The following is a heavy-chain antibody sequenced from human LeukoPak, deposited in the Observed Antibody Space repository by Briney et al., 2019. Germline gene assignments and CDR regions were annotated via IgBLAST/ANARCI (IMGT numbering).Heavy chain of an antibody. CDR3: ARESSSWYRAAFDI. D-gene: IGHD6-13*01. CDR2: ISSSGGST. CDR1: GFTFSSYA. V-gene: IGHV3-23*01. J-gene: IGHJ3*02. Sequence: GGSLRLSCVASGFTFSSYAMSWVRQAPGKGLEWVSGISSSGGSTHYVDSVKGRFTISRDNSKNTLYLQMNSLRAEDTAVYYCARESSSWYRAAFDIWGQGTMVTVSS.